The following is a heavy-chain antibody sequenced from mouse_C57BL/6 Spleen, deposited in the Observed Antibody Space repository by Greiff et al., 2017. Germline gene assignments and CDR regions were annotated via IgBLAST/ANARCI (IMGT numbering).Heavy chain of an antibody. D-gene: IGHD1-1*01. Sequence: EVQLQQSGPELVKPGASVKLSCKASGYSFTDYNMHWVKQSNGKSLEWIGVINPNYGTTSSNQKFKGKATLTVDQSSSTAYMQLNSLTSEDSAVLYCARSAYYYGSSHYFDYWGQGTTLTVSS. CDR1: GYSFTDYN. CDR3: ARSAYYYGSSHYFDY. V-gene: IGHV1-39*01. J-gene: IGHJ2*01. CDR2: INPNYGTT.